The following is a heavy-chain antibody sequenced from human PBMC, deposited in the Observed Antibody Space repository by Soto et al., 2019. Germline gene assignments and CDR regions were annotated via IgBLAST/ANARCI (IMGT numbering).Heavy chain of an antibody. CDR2: IIPIFGTA. CDR1: GGTFSSYA. Sequence: QVQLVQSGAEVKKPGSSVKVSCKASGGTFSSYAISWVRQAPGQGLEWMGGIIPIFGTANYAQKFQGRVTITADKSTSTAYMELSSLRSEDTAVYYCARGRGKGSLSGYLPFDYWGQGTLVTVSS. CDR3: ARGRGKGSLSGYLPFDY. J-gene: IGHJ4*02. D-gene: IGHD3-3*01. V-gene: IGHV1-69*06.